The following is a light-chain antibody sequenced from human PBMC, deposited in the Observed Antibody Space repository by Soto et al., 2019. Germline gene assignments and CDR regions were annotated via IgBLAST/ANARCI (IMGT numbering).Light chain of an antibody. V-gene: IGKV1-39*01. CDR2: AAS. J-gene: IGKJ1*01. CDR1: ENIPGY. CDR3: QQSYNTPRT. Sequence: DIQMTQSPSSLSASVGDRVTITCRASENIPGYLSWYQQKPGKAPKLLIYAASSLQSGVPSRFSGSGSGTDFTLTISNLQPEDFATYYCQQSYNTPRTFGQGTKVEIK.